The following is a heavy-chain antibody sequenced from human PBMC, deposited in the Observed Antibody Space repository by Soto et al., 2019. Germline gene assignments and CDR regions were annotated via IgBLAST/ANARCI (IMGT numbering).Heavy chain of an antibody. J-gene: IGHJ4*02. V-gene: IGHV3-74*01. D-gene: IGHD4-17*01. Sequence: GSLLLACSASGFTFSSYWMHWVRQAAGKGLVWVSLINSDGSSTSYADSVKVRFTISRDNAKNTLYLQMNSLRAEDTAVYYCARHPQWEVTTEGDYWGQGTLVTVSS. CDR1: GFTFSSYW. CDR3: ARHPQWEVTTEGDY. CDR2: INSDGSST.